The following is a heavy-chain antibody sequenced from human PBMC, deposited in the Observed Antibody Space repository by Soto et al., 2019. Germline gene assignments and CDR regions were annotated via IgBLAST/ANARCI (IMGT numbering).Heavy chain of an antibody. CDR1: GFSLSTSGMR. J-gene: IGHJ4*02. CDR2: IDWDHDK. CDR3: ARTTYYDILTGYYPFDY. D-gene: IGHD3-9*01. Sequence: SGPKLVNHTQTLTLTCTFSGFSLSTSGMRVSWIRKPPGNALEWLARIDWDHDKYYSTSLKTRLTISKDTSKNQVVLTMTNMDPVDTATYYCARTTYYDILTGYYPFDYWGQGTLVTVSS. V-gene: IGHV2-70*04.